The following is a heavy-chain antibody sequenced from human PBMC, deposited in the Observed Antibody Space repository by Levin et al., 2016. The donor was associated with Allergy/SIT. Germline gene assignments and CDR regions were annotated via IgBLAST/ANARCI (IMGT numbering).Heavy chain of an antibody. CDR1: GGSISSYY. V-gene: IGHV4-59*12. D-gene: IGHD6-25*01. CDR2: IYYSGNT. J-gene: IGHJ2*01. CDR3: ATSAAAAKMSDNWYFDL. Sequence: SETLSLTCTVSGGSISSYYWTWMRQPPGKGLEWIGYIYYSGNTNYNPSLKSRVTISVDKSKNQFSLKLRSVTAADTAVYYCATSAAAAKMSDNWYFDLWGRGTLVTVSS.